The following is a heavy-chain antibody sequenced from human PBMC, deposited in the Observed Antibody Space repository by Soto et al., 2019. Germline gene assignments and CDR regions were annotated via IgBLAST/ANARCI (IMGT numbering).Heavy chain of an antibody. J-gene: IGHJ4*02. Sequence: EVQLVESGGGLVEPGGSLRLSCAASGFIFSVYSMTWVRQAPGKGLEWVSYISAGSNTIYYRDSVKGRFTISRDNAKNSLYPQMNSLRDEDTAVYYCARDSGVTGADDYWGQGTLVTVSS. CDR1: GFIFSVYS. CDR2: ISAGSNTI. D-gene: IGHD6-19*01. V-gene: IGHV3-48*02. CDR3: ARDSGVTGADDY.